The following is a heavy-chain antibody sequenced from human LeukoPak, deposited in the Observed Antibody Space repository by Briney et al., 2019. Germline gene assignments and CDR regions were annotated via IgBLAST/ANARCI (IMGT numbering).Heavy chain of an antibody. D-gene: IGHD3-10*01. V-gene: IGHV4-39*07. J-gene: IGHJ2*01. CDR1: GGSLNSSNYN. CDR2: VYYSGLT. CDR3: ARRRKGGTSGRYWYFDL. Sequence: PSKTLSLTCTVSGGSLNSSNYNWGWIRQPPRRGPEWLASVYYSGLTYYNSSLKSRVSISVDTSKNQFSLKLTSVTAADTAVYYCARRRKGGTSGRYWYFDLWGRGTLVTVSS.